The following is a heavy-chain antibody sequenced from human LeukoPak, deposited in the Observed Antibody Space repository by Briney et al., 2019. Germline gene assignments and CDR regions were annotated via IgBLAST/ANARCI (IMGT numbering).Heavy chain of an antibody. J-gene: IGHJ4*02. CDR1: GGSISSSSYY. V-gene: IGHV4-39*07. CDR3: ARLGAFDY. Sequence: SETLSLTCTVSGGSISSSSYYWGWIRQPPGKGLEWIGSIYYSGSTYYNPSLKSRVTISVDTSKNQFSLKLSSVTAADTAVYYCARLGAFDYWGQGTLVTVSS. D-gene: IGHD3-16*01. CDR2: IYYSGST.